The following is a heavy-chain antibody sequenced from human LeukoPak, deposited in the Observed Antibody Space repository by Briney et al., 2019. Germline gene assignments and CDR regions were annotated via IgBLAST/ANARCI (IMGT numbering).Heavy chain of an antibody. Sequence: PGGSLRLSCAASRFTFSIYWMHCAPHALGKGRVWVSRIDSDGNGTFNADSVRGRFNISRDNAKNTLNLQMNSVRAEDAGVYYCAPDLRGAGGSRDYWGEGSLVGVSS. D-gene: IGHD3-16*01. CDR1: RFTFSIYW. CDR3: APDLRGAGGSRDY. CDR2: IDSDGNGT. V-gene: IGHV3-74*01. J-gene: IGHJ4*02.